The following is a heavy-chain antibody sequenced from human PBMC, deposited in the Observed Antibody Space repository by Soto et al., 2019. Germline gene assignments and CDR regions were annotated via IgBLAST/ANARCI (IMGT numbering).Heavy chain of an antibody. J-gene: IGHJ4*02. Sequence: ASVKVSCKASGYTFTSYGISWVRQAPGQGFEWMGWISAYNGNTNYAQKLQGIVTMTTDTSTSTAYMELRSLRSDDTAVYYCARGNSGSYHRYFDYWGQGTLVTVSS. CDR2: ISAYNGNT. V-gene: IGHV1-18*01. D-gene: IGHD1-26*01. CDR1: GYTFTSYG. CDR3: ARGNSGSYHRYFDY.